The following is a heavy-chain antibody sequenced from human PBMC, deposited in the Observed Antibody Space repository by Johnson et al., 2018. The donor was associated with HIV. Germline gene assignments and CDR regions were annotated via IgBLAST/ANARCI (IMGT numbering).Heavy chain of an antibody. V-gene: IGHV3-20*04. Sequence: VQLVESGGGVVRPGGSLRLSCAASGFTFNDHGMSWVRQVPGKGLEWVSGISWNSGSIGYADSVKGRFTISRDNAKNSLYLQMNSLRAEDTALYYCAKDLTWEMQDAFDIWGQGTMVTVSS. J-gene: IGHJ3*02. CDR3: AKDLTWEMQDAFDI. CDR2: ISWNSGSI. D-gene: IGHD1-26*01. CDR1: GFTFNDHG.